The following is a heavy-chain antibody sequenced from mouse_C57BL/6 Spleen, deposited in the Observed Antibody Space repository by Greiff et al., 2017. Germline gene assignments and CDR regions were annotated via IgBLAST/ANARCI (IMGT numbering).Heavy chain of an antibody. J-gene: IGHJ2*01. V-gene: IGHV1-39*01. Sequence: EVQLQESGPELVKPGASVKISCKASGYSFTDYNMNWVKQSNGKSLEWIGEINPNYGTTRYNQKFKGKATLTVDQSSSTAYMQLNSLTSEDSAVYYCGIYYYGAFDYWGQGTTLTVSS. CDR2: INPNYGTT. CDR1: GYSFTDYN. D-gene: IGHD1-1*01. CDR3: GIYYYGAFDY.